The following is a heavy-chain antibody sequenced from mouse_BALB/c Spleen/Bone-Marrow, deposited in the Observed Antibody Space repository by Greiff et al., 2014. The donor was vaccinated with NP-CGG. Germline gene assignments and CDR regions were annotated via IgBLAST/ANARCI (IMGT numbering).Heavy chain of an antibody. V-gene: IGHV1-4*02. CDR3: AREDIITAYFDY. Sequence: VQLQQSAAELARPGAPVKMSCKASGYTFTSYTMQWVKQRPGQGLEWIGYIDPSNTYTDYNQKFRDKTTLTADKSSSTAYMQLTSLTSEDSAVYYCAREDIITAYFDYWGQGTTLTVSS. CDR2: IDPSNTYT. J-gene: IGHJ2*01. CDR1: GYTFTSYT. D-gene: IGHD1-1*01.